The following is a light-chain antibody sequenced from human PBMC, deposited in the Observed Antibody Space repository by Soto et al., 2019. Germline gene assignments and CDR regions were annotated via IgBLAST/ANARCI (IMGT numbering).Light chain of an antibody. V-gene: IGKV2-24*01. CDR2: KIS. J-gene: IGKJ4*01. Sequence: VMTQTPLSSPVALGQPASISCKSSQSLVYTDGNTYLSWFHQRPGQPPRLLMYKISDRFSGVPDRFSGSGAGTDFTLKINRVEAEDVGVYYCIQTTHVPHTFGGGTKVEIK. CDR3: IQTTHVPHT. CDR1: QSLVYTDGNTY.